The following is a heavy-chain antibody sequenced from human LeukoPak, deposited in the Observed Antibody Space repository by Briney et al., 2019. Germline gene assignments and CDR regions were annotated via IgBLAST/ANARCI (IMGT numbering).Heavy chain of an antibody. V-gene: IGHV3-30*18. Sequence: TGGSLRLSCAASGFTFSSYGMHWVRQAPGKGLEWVAVISYDGSNKYYADSVKGRFTISRDNSKNTLYLQMNSLRAEDTAVYYCAKDVSYYDSSGYPLDYWGQGTLVTVSS. CDR3: AKDVSYYDSSGYPLDY. J-gene: IGHJ4*02. CDR1: GFTFSSYG. D-gene: IGHD3-22*01. CDR2: ISYDGSNK.